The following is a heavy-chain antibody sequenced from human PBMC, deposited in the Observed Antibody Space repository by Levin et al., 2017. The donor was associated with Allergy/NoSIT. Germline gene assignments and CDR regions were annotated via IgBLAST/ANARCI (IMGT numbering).Heavy chain of an antibody. CDR3: AKEAFNWNQAFDV. CDR1: GFTFSSYA. D-gene: IGHD1-20*01. Sequence: ASVKVSCAASGFTFSSYAMSWVRQAPGKGLEWVSAIGGSGDITYYADSVKGRLTISRDNSKNTLYLQMNSLRAEDTAVYYCAKEAFNWNQAFDVWGQGTMVTVSS. CDR2: IGGSGDIT. V-gene: IGHV3-23*01. J-gene: IGHJ3*01.